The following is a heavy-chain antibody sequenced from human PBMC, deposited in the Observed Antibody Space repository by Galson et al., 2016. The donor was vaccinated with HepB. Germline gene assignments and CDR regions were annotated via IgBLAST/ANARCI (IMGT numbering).Heavy chain of an antibody. CDR3: ARGYGEIVGPVIPPNDAFDI. Sequence: SVKVSCKASGGTFRNYAINWVRQPPEQGLEWMGGIFPMFGTTNYASRFQDRVTLTADTSTSAAYMELSSLRSDDTAVYYCARGYGEIVGPVIPPNDAFDIWGQGTLVTVSS. D-gene: IGHD1-26*01. CDR1: GGTFRNYA. J-gene: IGHJ3*02. V-gene: IGHV1-69*06. CDR2: IFPMFGTT.